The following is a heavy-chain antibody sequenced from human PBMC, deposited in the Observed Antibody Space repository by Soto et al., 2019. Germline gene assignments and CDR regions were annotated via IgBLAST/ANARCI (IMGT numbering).Heavy chain of an antibody. J-gene: IGHJ4*02. CDR1: GYSFTNYG. V-gene: IGHV1-18*01. Sequence: QVQLVQSGPEVKRPGASMKVSCKASGYSFTNYGLSWLRQAPVQGLEWMGWINASNGNTVYAQKLQGRVTMTTDTSTSTAYMELRSLRSDDTAIYYCALEIIGRRFDSWGQGTLVTVSS. D-gene: IGHD3-3*01. CDR3: ALEIIGRRFDS. CDR2: INASNGNT.